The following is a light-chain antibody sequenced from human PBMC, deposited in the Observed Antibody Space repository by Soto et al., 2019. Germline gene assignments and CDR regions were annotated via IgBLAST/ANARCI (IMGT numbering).Light chain of an antibody. CDR2: GSS. Sequence: EIVLTQSPGTLSLSPGERATLSCRASQSVSSAYLAWYQQKLGQGPRLLIYGSSNRATGIPDRFSGSGSRTDFTLTISRMEPEDVAVYYCQEYGSSRWTVGQGPKVEIK. CDR3: QEYGSSRWT. CDR1: QSVSSAY. J-gene: IGKJ1*01. V-gene: IGKV3-20*01.